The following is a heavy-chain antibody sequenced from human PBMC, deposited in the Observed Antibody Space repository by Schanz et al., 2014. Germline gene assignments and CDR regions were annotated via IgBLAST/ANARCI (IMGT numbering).Heavy chain of an antibody. CDR1: EFTFSSYK. J-gene: IGHJ4*02. Sequence: EVQLVESGGGLVKPGGSLRLSCEASEFTFSSYKMNWVRQAPGKGLEWVSSISSSGSYIHYADSVKGRFTISRDNAKNTRYLQMNSLRAEDTAVYYCARDSGRNYDYLTAYYSIDYWGQGTLVTVSS. CDR3: ARDSGRNYDYLTAYYSIDY. D-gene: IGHD3-9*01. CDR2: ISSSGSYI. V-gene: IGHV3-21*01.